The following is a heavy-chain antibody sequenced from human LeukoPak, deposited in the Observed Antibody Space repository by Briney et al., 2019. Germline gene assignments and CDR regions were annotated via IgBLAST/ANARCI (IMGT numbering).Heavy chain of an antibody. J-gene: IGHJ5*02. D-gene: IGHD6-13*01. CDR2: ISSSSDYT. V-gene: IGHV3-11*06. CDR1: GFTFSDYY. CDR3: ARPPYSSSWNPGWFDP. Sequence: GGSLRLSCVASGFTFSDYYMSWIRQAPGKGLEWVSYISSSSDYTNYADSVRGRFTISRDNAKNSLYLQMNSLRAEDTAVYYCARPPYSSSWNPGWFDPWGQGTLLTVSS.